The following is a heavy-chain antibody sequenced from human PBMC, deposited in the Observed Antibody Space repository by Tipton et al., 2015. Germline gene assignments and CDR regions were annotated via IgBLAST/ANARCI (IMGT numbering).Heavy chain of an antibody. CDR3: ARGALSYYDSSGRWLAY. CDR1: GGSVSTDYY. V-gene: IGHV4-38-2*02. J-gene: IGHJ4*02. D-gene: IGHD3-22*01. Sequence: TLSLTCTVSGGSVSTDYYWVWIRQPPGKGLEWIGTISHSGSTYYTPSLKSRVTISADTSKNQFSLRLSSVTAADTAVYYCARGALSYYDSSGRWLAYWGQGTLVTVSS. CDR2: ISHSGST.